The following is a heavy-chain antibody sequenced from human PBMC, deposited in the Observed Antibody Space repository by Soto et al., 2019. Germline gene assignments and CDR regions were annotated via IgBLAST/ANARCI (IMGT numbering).Heavy chain of an antibody. J-gene: IGHJ4*02. CDR2: IYYSGNT. V-gene: IGHV4-59*08. D-gene: IGHD3-3*01. Sequence: PSETLSLTCTVSGGSISSYYWSWIRQPPGKGLEWIGYIYYSGNTNYNPSLKSRVTISVDTSKNQFSLKLSSVTAADTAVYYCARLRYDFWSGYGVHYFDYWGQGTLVTVSS. CDR3: ARLRYDFWSGYGVHYFDY. CDR1: GGSISSYY.